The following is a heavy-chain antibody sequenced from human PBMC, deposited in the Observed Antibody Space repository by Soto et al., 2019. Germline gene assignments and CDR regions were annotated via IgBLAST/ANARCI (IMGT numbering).Heavy chain of an antibody. J-gene: IGHJ4*02. CDR1: GFTFSNAW. CDR2: IKSKTDGGTT. CDR3: TTVRRGLSTRITGTTYESY. Sequence: GGSLRLSCAASGFTFSNAWMSWVRQAPGKGLEWVGRIKSKTDGGTTDYAAPVKGRFTISRDDSKNTLYLQMNSLKTEDPAVYYCTTVRRGLSTRITGTTYESYWGQGTLVTVSS. D-gene: IGHD1-20*01. V-gene: IGHV3-15*01.